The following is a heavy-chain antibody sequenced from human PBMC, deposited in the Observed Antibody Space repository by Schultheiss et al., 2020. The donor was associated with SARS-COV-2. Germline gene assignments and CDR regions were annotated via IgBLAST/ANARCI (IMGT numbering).Heavy chain of an antibody. CDR1: GYTFTSYG. V-gene: IGHV1-18*01. D-gene: IGHD6-19*01. Sequence: ASVKVSCKASGYTFTSYGISWVRQAPGQGLEWMGWISAYNGNTNYAQKLQGRVTMTTDTSTSTAYMELSSLRSEDTAVYYCATVGLIAVAGTPKGWYFDLWGRGTLVTVSS. CDR3: ATVGLIAVAGTPKGWYFDL. CDR2: ISAYNGNT. J-gene: IGHJ2*01.